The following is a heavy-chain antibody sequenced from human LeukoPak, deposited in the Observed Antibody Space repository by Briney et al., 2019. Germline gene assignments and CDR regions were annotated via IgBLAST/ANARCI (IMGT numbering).Heavy chain of an antibody. V-gene: IGHV3-21*01. CDR3: ARGPSGYHNT. Sequence: GGSLRLSCAASGFTFSSYSMNWVRQAPGKGLEWVSSISSSSSYIYYADSVKGRFTISRDSAKNSLYLQMNSLRAEDTAVYYCARGPSGYHNTGGQGTLVTVSS. CDR2: ISSSSSYI. CDR1: GFTFSSYS. D-gene: IGHD5-12*01. J-gene: IGHJ4*02.